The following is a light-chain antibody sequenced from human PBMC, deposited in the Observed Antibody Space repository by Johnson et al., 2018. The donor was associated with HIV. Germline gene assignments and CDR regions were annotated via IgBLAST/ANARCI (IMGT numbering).Light chain of an antibody. J-gene: IGLJ1*01. V-gene: IGLV1-51*02. CDR2: ENY. Sequence: QSLLTQPPSVSAAPGQKVTISCSGSSSNIGNNYVSWYQQLPGTAPKLLIYENYKRPSGIPDRFSGSKSGTSATLGITGLQTGDEADYYCGTWDSSLNAFVFGAGTRVTVL. CDR1: SSNIGNNY. CDR3: GTWDSSLNAFV.